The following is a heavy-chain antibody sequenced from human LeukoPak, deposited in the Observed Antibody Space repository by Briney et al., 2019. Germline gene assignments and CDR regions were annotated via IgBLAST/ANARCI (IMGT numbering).Heavy chain of an antibody. V-gene: IGHV1-46*01. D-gene: IGHD4-11*01. J-gene: IGHJ6*03. CDR2: INPTSGAT. Sequence: GASVKVSCKASGYSFTDFHVHWVRQAPGQGPEWVGIINPTSGATTYAQKFQGRVTMTGDMSTSTVYMELSGLGSEDTAVYYCAREVSWTTVTTRHYFYYYMDVWGKGTTVTVSS. CDR3: AREVSWTTVTTRHYFYYYMDV. CDR1: GYSFTDFH.